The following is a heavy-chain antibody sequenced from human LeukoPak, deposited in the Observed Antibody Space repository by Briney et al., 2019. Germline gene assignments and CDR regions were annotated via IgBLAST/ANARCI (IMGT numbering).Heavy chain of an antibody. CDR2: IRYDGSKK. CDR1: GFTFSSYG. V-gene: IGHV3-30*02. J-gene: IGHJ3*02. CDR3: AKDSNRDAFDI. Sequence: GGTLRLSCTASGFTFSSYGMSWVRQAPGKGLEWVAFIRYDGSKKYYADSVRGRFTISRDNSKNTLYLQMNSLRAEDTAVYNCAKDSNRDAFDIWGQGTMVTVSS.